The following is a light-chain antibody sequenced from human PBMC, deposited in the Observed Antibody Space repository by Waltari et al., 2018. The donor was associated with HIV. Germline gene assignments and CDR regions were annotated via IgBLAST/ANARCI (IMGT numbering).Light chain of an antibody. J-gene: IGLJ3*02. CDR1: ALPTQY. V-gene: IGLV3-25*03. CDR3: QSADSTGTYWV. CDR2: RDK. Sequence: SYELTQPPSASVSPGQTARISCSGDALPTQYVFWYQQRPGQAPVMVIYRDKERPSGIPDRFSGSSAGTTVTLTISGAQAEDEADYYCQSADSTGTYWVFGGGTKLTVL.